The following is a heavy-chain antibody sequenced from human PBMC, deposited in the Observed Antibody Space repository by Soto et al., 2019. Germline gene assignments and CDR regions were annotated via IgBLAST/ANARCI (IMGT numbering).Heavy chain of an antibody. J-gene: IGHJ6*02. CDR3: ARDFQQQPSSYYYYYGMDV. CDR1: GDSVSSNSAA. Sequence: SHTLSLTCAISGDSVSSNSAAWNWIRQSPSRGLEWLGRTYYRSKWYNDYAVSVKSRITINPDTSKNQFSLQLNSVTPEDTAVYYCARDFQQQPSSYYYYYGMDVWGQGTTVTVSS. CDR2: TYYRSKWYN. V-gene: IGHV6-1*01. D-gene: IGHD6-13*01.